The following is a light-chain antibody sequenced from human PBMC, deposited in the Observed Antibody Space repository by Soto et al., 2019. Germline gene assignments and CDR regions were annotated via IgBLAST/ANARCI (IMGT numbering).Light chain of an antibody. Sequence: QSVLTQPPSVSAAPGQKVTISCSGGSSNVGYNYVSWYQQLPGTAPKLLIYDNDKRPSGIPDRFSGSKSGTSATLGITGLQTGDEADYYCGTWDSSLSAVVFGGGTQLTVL. V-gene: IGLV1-51*01. CDR3: GTWDSSLSAVV. J-gene: IGLJ2*01. CDR2: DND. CDR1: SSNVGYNY.